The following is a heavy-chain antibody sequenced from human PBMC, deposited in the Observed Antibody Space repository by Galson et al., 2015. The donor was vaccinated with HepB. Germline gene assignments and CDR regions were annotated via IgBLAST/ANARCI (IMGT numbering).Heavy chain of an antibody. CDR1: GFTFSSYA. CDR3: AKVNIGWGDFDH. CDR2: ISSSGSST. Sequence: SLRLSCAASGFTFSSYAMSWVRQAPGKGLEWVSSISSSGSSTYYADSVKGRITVSRDNSKNTLYLQMNSLRAEDTAGYYCAKVNIGWGDFDHWGQGTLVTVSS. J-gene: IGHJ4*02. V-gene: IGHV3-23*01. D-gene: IGHD2/OR15-2a*01.